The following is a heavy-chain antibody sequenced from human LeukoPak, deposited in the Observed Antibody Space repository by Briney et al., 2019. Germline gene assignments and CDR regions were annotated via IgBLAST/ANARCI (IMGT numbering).Heavy chain of an antibody. V-gene: IGHV1-46*01. CDR2: INPRGGST. D-gene: IGHD3-10*01. Sequence: GASVKVSCKASGYSFIDYYAHWVRQAPGQGLEWMGVINPRGGSTTYAQRFQGRVTMTRDTSTSSLYMELSSLRFDDTAVYFCATFFGSGNYHLDYWGQGTLVTVSS. CDR3: ATFFGSGNYHLDY. CDR1: GYSFIDYY. J-gene: IGHJ4*02.